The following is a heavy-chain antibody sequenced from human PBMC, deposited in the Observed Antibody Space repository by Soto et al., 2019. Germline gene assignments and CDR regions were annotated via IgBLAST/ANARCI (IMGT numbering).Heavy chain of an antibody. CDR2: INAGNGNT. J-gene: IGHJ4*02. D-gene: IGHD6-19*01. V-gene: IGHV1-3*01. Sequence: ASVKVSCKASGYTFTGYAMHWGRQAPGQRLEWMGWINAGNGNTKYSQKFQGRVTITRDTSASTAYMELSSLRSEDTAVYYCARAVAVAADFDYWGKGTLVTVSS. CDR3: ARAVAVAADFDY. CDR1: GYTFTGYA.